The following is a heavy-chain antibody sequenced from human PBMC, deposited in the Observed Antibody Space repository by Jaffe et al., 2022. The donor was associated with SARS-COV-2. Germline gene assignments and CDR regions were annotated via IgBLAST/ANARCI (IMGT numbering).Heavy chain of an antibody. V-gene: IGHV3-23*01. Sequence: EVQLLESGGGLVQPGGSLRLSCAASGFTFSSYAMSWVRQAPGKGLEWVSAISGSGGSTYYADSVKGRFTISRDNSKNTLYLQMNSLRAEDTAVYYCAKVGDEHIVVVTAIQRDFSGYFDYWGQGTLVTVSS. CDR3: AKVGDEHIVVVTAIQRDFSGYFDY. J-gene: IGHJ4*02. D-gene: IGHD2-21*02. CDR2: ISGSGGST. CDR1: GFTFSSYA.